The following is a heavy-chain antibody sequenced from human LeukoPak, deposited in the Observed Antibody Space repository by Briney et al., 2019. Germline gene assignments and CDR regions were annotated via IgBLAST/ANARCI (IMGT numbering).Heavy chain of an antibody. Sequence: PSETLSLTCTVSGGSISSYYWSWIRQPAGKGLEWIGRIYTSGSTNYNPSLKSRVTISVDTSKNQFSLKLSSVTAAGTAVYYCARVYYSNSYDYWYFDLWGRGTLVTVSS. V-gene: IGHV4-4*07. D-gene: IGHD6-13*01. J-gene: IGHJ2*01. CDR3: ARVYYSNSYDYWYFDL. CDR1: GGSISSYY. CDR2: IYTSGST.